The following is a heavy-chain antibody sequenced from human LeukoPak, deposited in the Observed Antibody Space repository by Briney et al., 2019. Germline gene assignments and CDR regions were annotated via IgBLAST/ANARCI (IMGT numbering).Heavy chain of an antibody. CDR2: IYYSGST. Sequence: SETLSLTCAVYSGSFSGYYWSWIRQPAGKGLEWIGRIYYSGSTNYNPSLKSRVTISVDTSKNQFSLQLTSVTAADTAVYYCARLSSSAHIKREYFDYWGQGTLVTVSS. V-gene: IGHV4-59*10. CDR1: SGSFSGYY. D-gene: IGHD1-26*01. CDR3: ARLSSSAHIKREYFDY. J-gene: IGHJ4*02.